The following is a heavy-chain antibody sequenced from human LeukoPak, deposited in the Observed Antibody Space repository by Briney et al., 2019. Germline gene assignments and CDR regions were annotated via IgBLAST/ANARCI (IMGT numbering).Heavy chain of an antibody. CDR3: ARKPARAAGDY. D-gene: IGHD6-13*01. J-gene: IGHJ4*02. CDR1: GFTFSSYG. CDR2: IKQDGSGK. Sequence: PGRSLRLTCAASGFTFSSYGMHWVRQAPGKGLEWVANIKQDGSGKYYVDSVKGRFTISRDNAKNSLYLQMNSLRAEDTAVYYCARKPARAAGDYWGQGTLVTVSS. V-gene: IGHV3-7*01.